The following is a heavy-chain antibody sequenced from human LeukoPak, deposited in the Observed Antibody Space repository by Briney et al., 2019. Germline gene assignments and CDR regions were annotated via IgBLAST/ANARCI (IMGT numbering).Heavy chain of an antibody. J-gene: IGHJ4*02. CDR3: ARGHVVREYFDY. D-gene: IGHD3-16*02. Sequence: EXXGSIYYSGSTYYNPSLKSRVTISVDTSKNQFSLKLSSVTAADTAVYYCARGHVVREYFDYWGQGTLVTVSS. CDR2: IYYSGST. V-gene: IGHV4-39*07.